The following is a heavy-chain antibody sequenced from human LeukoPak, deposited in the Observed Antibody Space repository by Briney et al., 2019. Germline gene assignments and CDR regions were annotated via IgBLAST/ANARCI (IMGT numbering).Heavy chain of an antibody. Sequence: SETLSLTCSVSGASISSGSNYWGWIRQPPGKTLGWIGSIYSSGGTYYNSSLQSRVIIIIDTPKNHFSLTLSSVTAADTAVYYCARHPGARLGETGDFDYWGQGTLVTVSS. V-gene: IGHV4-39*01. CDR3: ARHPGARLGETGDFDY. CDR1: GASISSGSNY. J-gene: IGHJ4*02. CDR2: IYSSGGT. D-gene: IGHD1-14*01.